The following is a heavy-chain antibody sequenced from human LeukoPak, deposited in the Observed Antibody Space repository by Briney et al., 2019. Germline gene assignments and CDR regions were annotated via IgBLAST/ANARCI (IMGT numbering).Heavy chain of an antibody. D-gene: IGHD3-22*01. J-gene: IGHJ6*02. Sequence: GGSLRLSCAASGFTFSSYSMNWVRQAPGKGLEWVSSISSSSSYIYYADSVKGRFTISRDNAKNSLYLQMNSLRAEDTAVYYCARGRAVIDHATRYYYYYGMDVWGQGTTVTVSS. CDR2: ISSSSSYI. CDR3: ARGRAVIDHATRYYYYYGMDV. CDR1: GFTFSSYS. V-gene: IGHV3-21*01.